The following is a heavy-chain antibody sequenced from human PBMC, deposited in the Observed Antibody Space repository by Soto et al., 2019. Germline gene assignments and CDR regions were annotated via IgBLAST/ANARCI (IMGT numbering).Heavy chain of an antibody. CDR3: ARFRLVKVAPFDY. J-gene: IGHJ4*02. CDR1: GFTFSDYY. CDR2: ISSSGSTI. D-gene: IGHD5-12*01. V-gene: IGHV3-11*01. Sequence: GGSLRLSCAASGFTFSDYYMSWIRQAPGKGLEWVSYISSSGSTIYYADSVKGRFTISRDNAKNSLYLQMNSLRAEDTAVYYCARFRLVKVAPFDYWGQGTLVTVSS.